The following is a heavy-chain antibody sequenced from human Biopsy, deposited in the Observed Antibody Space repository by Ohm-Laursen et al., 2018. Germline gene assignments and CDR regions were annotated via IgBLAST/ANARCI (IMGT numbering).Heavy chain of an antibody. Sequence: GTLSLTCSVSGYSISTAYYWAWIRQPPGKGLEWIASIYHIGSTNYNPSLKSRVSISVDTSKNQFSLRLTSVTAADTAVYYCARVAGGYAYYYGMDVWGQGTTVIVSS. CDR3: ARVAGGYAYYYGMDV. CDR2: IYHIGST. V-gene: IGHV4-38-2*02. J-gene: IGHJ6*02. CDR1: GYSISTAYY. D-gene: IGHD5-12*01.